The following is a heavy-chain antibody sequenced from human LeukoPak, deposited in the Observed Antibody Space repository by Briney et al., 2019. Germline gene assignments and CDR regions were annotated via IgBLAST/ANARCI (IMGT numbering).Heavy chain of an antibody. CDR2: INPSGGST. J-gene: IGHJ4*02. CDR1: GYTFTSYY. Sequence: ASVKVSCKASGYTFTSYYMHWVRQAPGQGLEWMGIINPSGGSTSYAQKFQGRVTMTRDMSTSTVYMELSSLRSEDTAVYYCASGYSSSWQRRLFDYWGQGTLVTVSS. V-gene: IGHV1-46*01. CDR3: ASGYSSSWQRRLFDY. D-gene: IGHD6-13*01.